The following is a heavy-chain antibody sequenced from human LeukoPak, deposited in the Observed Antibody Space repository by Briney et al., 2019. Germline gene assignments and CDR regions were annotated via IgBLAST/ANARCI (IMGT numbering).Heavy chain of an antibody. CDR3: ARAPTPRLLPDPYYFDY. D-gene: IGHD2-15*01. V-gene: IGHV5-51*01. CDR2: IYPGDSDT. CDR1: GYSFTSYW. Sequence: GESLKISCKGSGYSFTSYWIGWVRQMPGKGLEWMGIIYPGDSDTRYSPSFQGQVTISADKSISTAYLQWISLKASDTAMYYCARAPTPRLLPDPYYFDYWGQGALVTVSS. J-gene: IGHJ4*02.